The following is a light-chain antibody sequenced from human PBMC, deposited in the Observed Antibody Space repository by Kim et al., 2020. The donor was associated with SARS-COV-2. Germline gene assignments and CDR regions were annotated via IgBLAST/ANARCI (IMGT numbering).Light chain of an antibody. CDR2: GAY. CDR1: KSPSGRH. Sequence: DGATHSARSSKSPSGRHSAWYKQKPGQAPRLLTYGAYSRAPGIQERFRGSGSGTDLTLSISRREPEDFAVYYCQQYGSSPKITFGQGTRLEIK. J-gene: IGKJ5*01. CDR3: QQYGSSPKIT. V-gene: IGKV3-20*01.